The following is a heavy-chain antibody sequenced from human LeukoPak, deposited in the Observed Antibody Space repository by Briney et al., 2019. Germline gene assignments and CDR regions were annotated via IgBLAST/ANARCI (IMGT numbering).Heavy chain of an antibody. CDR1: GFTFSRFG. D-gene: IGHD3-22*01. CDR2: IWYDGSNK. CDR3: ARDYYYDSSGYWDYYFDY. V-gene: IGHV3-33*01. Sequence: AGSLRLSCAASGFTFSRFGMHWVRQAPGKGLEWVAVIWYDGSNKYYADSVKGRFTISRDNSKNTLYLEMNSLRAEDTAVYYCARDYYYDSSGYWDYYFDYWGQGTLVSVSS. J-gene: IGHJ4*02.